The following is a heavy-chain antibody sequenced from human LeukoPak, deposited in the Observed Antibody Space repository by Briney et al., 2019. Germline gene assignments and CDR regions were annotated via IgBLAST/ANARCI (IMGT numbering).Heavy chain of an antibody. CDR1: GFRFDNYA. Sequence: GGSLRLSCAASGFRFDNYAMRWVRQAPGKGLEWVSGISWNSGSKGYADSVKGRSTISRDNAKNSLYLQMNSLRAEDTALYYCAKDTSPLVDALDYWGQGTLVTVSS. CDR3: AKDTSPLVDALDY. V-gene: IGHV3-9*01. CDR2: ISWNSGSK. D-gene: IGHD2-8*01. J-gene: IGHJ4*02.